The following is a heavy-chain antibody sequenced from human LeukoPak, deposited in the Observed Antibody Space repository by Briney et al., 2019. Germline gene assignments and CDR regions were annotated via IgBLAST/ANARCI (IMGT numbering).Heavy chain of an antibody. CDR3: ARAGVGDGDYLFDY. CDR1: GGSISSSNW. J-gene: IGHJ4*02. CDR2: IYHSGST. V-gene: IGHV4-4*02. D-gene: IGHD4-17*01. Sequence: PSQTLSLTCAVSGGSISSSNWWSWVRQPPGKGLEWIGEIYHSGSTNYNPSLKSRVTISVDKSKNQFSLKLSSVTAADTAVYYCARAGVGDGDYLFDYWGQGTPVTVSS.